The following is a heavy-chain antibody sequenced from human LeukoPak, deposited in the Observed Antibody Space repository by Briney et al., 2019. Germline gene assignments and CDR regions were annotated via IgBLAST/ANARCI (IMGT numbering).Heavy chain of an antibody. D-gene: IGHD6-19*01. CDR1: GYTFTSHG. J-gene: IGHJ4*02. V-gene: IGHV1-18*01. CDR3: ARDPSNTSGFYAYLDS. CDR2: ISAYNGDT. Sequence: ASVTVSFKASGYTFTSHGISWVRQAPGQGLEWMGWISAYNGDTKYAQKTQGRVTMTTDASTSTAYMELRSLRSDDTAMYYCARDPSNTSGFYAYLDSWGQGTLATVSS.